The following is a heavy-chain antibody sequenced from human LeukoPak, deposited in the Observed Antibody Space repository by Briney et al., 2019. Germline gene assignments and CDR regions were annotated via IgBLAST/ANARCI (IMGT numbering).Heavy chain of an antibody. Sequence: GGSLRLSCVGSGFSFRSHWVNWVRQSPGKGLEWVANIKPDGSDKYYVDSARGRFTVSRDNAKNSAFLQMNSLRAEDTAIYYCAKAGYCATAGCPDYYYMDVWGRGTTVTVSS. CDR2: IKPDGSDK. CDR3: AKAGYCATAGCPDYYYMDV. V-gene: IGHV3-7*01. CDR1: GFSFRSHW. J-gene: IGHJ6*03. D-gene: IGHD2-8*01.